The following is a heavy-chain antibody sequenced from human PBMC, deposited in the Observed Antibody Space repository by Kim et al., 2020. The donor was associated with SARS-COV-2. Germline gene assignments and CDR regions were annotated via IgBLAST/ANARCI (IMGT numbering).Heavy chain of an antibody. Sequence: GGSLRLSCAASGFIFSTYGMHWVRQAPGKGLEWVAVIWNDGSNKNYADSVKGRFTISRDNSKNTLYLQMNSLRAEDTAVYYCARCSSQSGWINSFYDYWGQGTLVTVSS. V-gene: IGHV3-33*01. D-gene: IGHD6-19*01. CDR1: GFIFSTYG. CDR2: IWNDGSNK. J-gene: IGHJ4*02. CDR3: ARCSSQSGWINSFYDY.